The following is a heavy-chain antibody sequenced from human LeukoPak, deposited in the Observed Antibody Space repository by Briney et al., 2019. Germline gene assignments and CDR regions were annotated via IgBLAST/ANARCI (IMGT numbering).Heavy chain of an antibody. CDR2: IYTSGST. Sequence: SETLSLTCTVSGGSISSGSYYWSWIRQPAGKGLEWIGRIYTSGSTNYNPSLKSRVTISVDTSKNQFSLKLSSVTAADTAVYYCARASYDDAFDIWGQGTMVTVSS. CDR3: ARASYDDAFDI. J-gene: IGHJ3*02. V-gene: IGHV4-61*02. D-gene: IGHD3-22*01. CDR1: GGSISSGSYY.